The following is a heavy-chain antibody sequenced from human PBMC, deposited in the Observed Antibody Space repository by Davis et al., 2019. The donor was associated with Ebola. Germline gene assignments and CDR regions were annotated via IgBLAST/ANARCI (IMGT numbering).Heavy chain of an antibody. CDR2: ISAGGDKT. Sequence: PGGSLRLSCAASGFTFSSYAMSWVRQAPGKGLEWVSGISAGGDKTYYTDSVKGRFTISRDNSRDTVYLQVNSLRAEDSAVYYCAKESYGDSSGYYSYWGQGTLVTVSS. CDR1: GFTFSSYA. D-gene: IGHD3-22*01. J-gene: IGHJ4*02. V-gene: IGHV3-23*01. CDR3: AKESYGDSSGYYSY.